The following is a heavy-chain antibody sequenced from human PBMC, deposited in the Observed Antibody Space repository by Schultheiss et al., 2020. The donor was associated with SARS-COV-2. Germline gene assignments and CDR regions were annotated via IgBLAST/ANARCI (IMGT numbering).Heavy chain of an antibody. CDR1: GFTFSSYA. CDR3: ARWADYYGSGSYYSDYSDY. J-gene: IGHJ4*02. D-gene: IGHD3-10*01. CDR2: ISSSSSYI. Sequence: GGSLRLSCATSGFTFSSYAMSWVRQAPGKGLEWVSSISSSSSYIYYADSVKGRFTISRDNAKSSLYLQMNSLRAEDTAVYYCARWADYYGSGSYYSDYSDYWGQGTLVTVSS. V-gene: IGHV3-21*01.